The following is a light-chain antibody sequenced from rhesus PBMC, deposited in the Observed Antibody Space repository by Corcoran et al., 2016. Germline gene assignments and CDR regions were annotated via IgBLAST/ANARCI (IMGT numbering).Light chain of an antibody. CDR2: EAS. CDR1: QGITND. V-gene: IGKV1-25*01. CDR3: QHYYSTPYS. Sequence: DIQMTQSPSSLSASVGDRVTITCRASQGITNDLAWYQQNPGETPKLLRHEASSLQSGIPSRFSGSGSGTDFTLTISSLQSEDFATYYCQHYYSTPYSFGQGTKVEIK. J-gene: IGKJ2*01.